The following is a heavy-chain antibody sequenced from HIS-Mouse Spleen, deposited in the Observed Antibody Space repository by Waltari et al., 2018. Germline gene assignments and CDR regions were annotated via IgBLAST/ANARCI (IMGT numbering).Heavy chain of an antibody. J-gene: IGHJ4*02. V-gene: IGHV1-8*01. Sequence: QVQLVQSGAEVKKPGASVKVSCKASGYTFTSYDITGVRQATGQGLEWMGWMNPNSGNTGYAQKFQGRFTMTRNTSISTAYMELSSLRSEDTAVYYCARGHDYSNYFDYWGQGTLVTVSS. D-gene: IGHD4-4*01. CDR1: GYTFTSYD. CDR3: ARGHDYSNYFDY. CDR2: MNPNSGNT.